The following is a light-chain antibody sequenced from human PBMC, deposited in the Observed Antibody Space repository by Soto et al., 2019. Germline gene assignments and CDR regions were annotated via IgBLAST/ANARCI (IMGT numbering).Light chain of an antibody. CDR2: SSN. CDR1: DSNIGSTA. Sequence: QSVLTQPPSVSATPGQGVTLSCSGGDSNIGSTAVNWYQQVPGTAPKLLIYSSNQRPSGVPDRISGSKSGTSASLAFSGLQSEDEADYYCAAWDDDLHVWLFGGGTKLTVL. J-gene: IGLJ2*01. CDR3: AAWDDDLHVWL. V-gene: IGLV1-44*01.